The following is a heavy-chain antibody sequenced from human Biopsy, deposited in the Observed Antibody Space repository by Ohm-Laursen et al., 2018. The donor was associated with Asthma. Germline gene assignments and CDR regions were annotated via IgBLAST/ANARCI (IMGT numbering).Heavy chain of an antibody. J-gene: IGHJ6*02. CDR3: ARAVDYSHYYGIDV. Sequence: ASVKVSCKTSGYTFNSAGITWVRQAPGQGLEWMGWISVYNGNTKVAQKLQDRVTMITDTSTSTAYTELRGLRSDDTAVYFCARAVDYSHYYGIDVWGQGTTVTVS. V-gene: IGHV1-18*01. D-gene: IGHD3-10*01. CDR1: GYTFNSAG. CDR2: ISVYNGNT.